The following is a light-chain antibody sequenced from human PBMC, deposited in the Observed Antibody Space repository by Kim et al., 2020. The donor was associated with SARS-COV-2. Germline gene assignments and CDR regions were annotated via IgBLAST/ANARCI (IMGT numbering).Light chain of an antibody. J-gene: IGLJ2*01. Sequence: QSALTQPASVSGSPGQSITLSCTGTSSDVGAYIYVSWYQQHPGKAPKLIIYDVSNRPSGVSDRFSGSKSANTASLTISGLQAEDEADYYCASYTTSSILFGGGTQLTVL. CDR2: DVS. CDR3: ASYTTSSIL. V-gene: IGLV2-14*03. CDR1: SSDVGAYIY.